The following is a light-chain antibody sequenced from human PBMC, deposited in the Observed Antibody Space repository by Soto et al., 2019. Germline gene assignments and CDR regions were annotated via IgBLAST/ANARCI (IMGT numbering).Light chain of an antibody. Sequence: EILLTQSPANLSLSPGERATLSCRSSQSVSSYLAWYQQKPGQAPRLLIYDASNRATGIPARFSGIGSGTDFTLTISSLEPEDFAVYYCQQRSNWPPTFGGGTKVEIK. CDR1: QSVSSY. V-gene: IGKV3-11*01. CDR3: QQRSNWPPT. J-gene: IGKJ4*01. CDR2: DAS.